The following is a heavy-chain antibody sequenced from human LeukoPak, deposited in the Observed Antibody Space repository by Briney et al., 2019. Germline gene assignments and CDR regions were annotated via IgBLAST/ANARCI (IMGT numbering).Heavy chain of an antibody. J-gene: IGHJ4*02. Sequence: GASVKVSCKASGGTFSSYAISWVRQAPGQGLEWMGRIIPILGIANYAQKFQGRVTITADKSTSTAYMELRSLRSDDTAVYYCARAVSGSLYGDFDFWGQGTLVTVSA. V-gene: IGHV1-69*04. CDR3: ARAVSGSLYGDFDF. CDR1: GGTFSSYA. CDR2: IIPILGIA. D-gene: IGHD1-26*01.